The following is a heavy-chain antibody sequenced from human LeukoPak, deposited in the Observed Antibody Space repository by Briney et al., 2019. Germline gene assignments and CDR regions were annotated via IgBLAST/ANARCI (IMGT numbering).Heavy chain of an antibody. CDR2: IYYSGST. J-gene: IGHJ4*02. D-gene: IGHD3-22*01. V-gene: IGHV4-39*01. CDR3: ARLGSAYPSSRIDH. Sequence: SETLSLTCTVSGGSVSSSTNYWGWIRQPPGKGPEWIGSIYYSGSTYYKSSLKSRVTIFIDTSNNRLSLRLSSATAADTAVYYCARLGSAYPSSRIDHWGQGTLVTVSS. CDR1: GGSVSSSTNY.